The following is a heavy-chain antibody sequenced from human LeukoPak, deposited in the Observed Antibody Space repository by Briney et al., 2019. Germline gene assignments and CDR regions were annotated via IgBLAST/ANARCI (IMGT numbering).Heavy chain of an antibody. CDR1: GFTFSSTG. CDR3: ARDGRYDFWSGYSNWFDP. CDR2: ISYDGSIK. V-gene: IGHV3-30*03. Sequence: GGSLRLSCAASGFTFSSTGMHWVRQAPGKGLEWVSFISYDGSIKYYAGSVRGRFSISRDNSKNTLYLQMNSLRAEDTAVYYCARDGRYDFWSGYSNWFDPWGQGTLVTVSS. D-gene: IGHD3-3*01. J-gene: IGHJ5*02.